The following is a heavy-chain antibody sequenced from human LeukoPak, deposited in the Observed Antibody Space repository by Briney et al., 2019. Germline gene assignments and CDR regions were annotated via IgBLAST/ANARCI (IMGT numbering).Heavy chain of an antibody. Sequence: GGSLRLSCAASGFTVNNNYMNWVRQAPGKGLEWVSGIHPGDNTYYADSVKGRFTISRGSSKNTVYLQMNSLGAEDTAMYYCARGTSYYDYWGQGTLVTVSS. CDR1: GFTVNNNY. V-gene: IGHV3-53*01. CDR2: IHPGDNT. D-gene: IGHD3-10*01. CDR3: ARGTSYYDY. J-gene: IGHJ4*02.